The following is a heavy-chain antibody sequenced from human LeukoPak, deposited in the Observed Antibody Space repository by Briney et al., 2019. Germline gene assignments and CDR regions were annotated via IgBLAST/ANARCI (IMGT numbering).Heavy chain of an antibody. V-gene: IGHV3-7*01. CDR3: AREEVCGDPGGKGPDY. CDR2: IKQDGSEK. Sequence: PGGSLRVSCAASGFIFSSYWMSWVRQAPGKGLEWVANIKQDGSEKYYVDSVKGRFTISRDNAKNSLYLQMNSLRAEDTAVYYCAREEVCGDPGGKGPDYWGQGTLVTVSS. J-gene: IGHJ4*02. CDR1: GFIFSSYW. D-gene: IGHD4-17*01.